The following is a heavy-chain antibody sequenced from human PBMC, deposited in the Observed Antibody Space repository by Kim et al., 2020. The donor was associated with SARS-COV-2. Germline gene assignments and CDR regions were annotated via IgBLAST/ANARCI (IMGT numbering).Heavy chain of an antibody. CDR2: ISGSGGST. CDR1: GFTFSSYA. V-gene: IGHV3-23*01. Sequence: GGSLRLSCAASGFTFSSYAMSWVRQAPGKGLEWVSAISGSGGSTYYADSVKGRFTISRDNSKNTLYLQMNSLRAEDTAVYYCAKVFGFGELSAGINYWGQGTLVTVSS. CDR3: AKVFGFGELSAGINY. J-gene: IGHJ4*02. D-gene: IGHD3-10*01.